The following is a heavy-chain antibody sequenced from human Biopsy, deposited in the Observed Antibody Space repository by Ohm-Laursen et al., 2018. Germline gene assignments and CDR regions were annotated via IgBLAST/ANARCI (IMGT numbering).Heavy chain of an antibody. CDR3: ARATNSTGWPYYYFYGMDV. CDR2: IYYSGST. J-gene: IGHJ6*02. V-gene: IGHV4-59*07. CDR1: GGSISSDY. Sequence: SDTLSLTCTVSGGSISSDYWSWIWQTPGKGLEWIGYIYYSGSTNYNPSLKSRVTISVDTSKNQFSLRLNSVTAADTAVYYCARATNSTGWPYYYFYGMDVWGQGTTVTASS. D-gene: IGHD2/OR15-2a*01.